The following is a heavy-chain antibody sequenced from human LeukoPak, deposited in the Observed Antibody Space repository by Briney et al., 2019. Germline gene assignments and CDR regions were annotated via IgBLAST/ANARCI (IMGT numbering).Heavy chain of an antibody. Sequence: GGSLRLSCAASGLIFSNYAMNWVRQTPGKGLEWVSAISGGSGYTYDTDSVKGRFTISRDNAKNTLYLQMNSLRAEDTAVYYCAKAQTLGVVIMSDFDYWGQGTLVTVSS. CDR1: GLIFSNYA. D-gene: IGHD3-3*01. CDR2: ISGGSGYT. CDR3: AKAQTLGVVIMSDFDY. J-gene: IGHJ4*02. V-gene: IGHV3-23*01.